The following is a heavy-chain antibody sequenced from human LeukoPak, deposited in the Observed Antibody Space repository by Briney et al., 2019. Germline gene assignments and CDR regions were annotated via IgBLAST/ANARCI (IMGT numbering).Heavy chain of an antibody. CDR2: ISGSGGST. D-gene: IGHD3-3*01. V-gene: IGHV3-23*01. CDR3: AKRSSAVLRFLEWLPNDYFDY. Sequence: PGGSLRLSCAASGFTFSSYAMSWVRQAPGKGLEWVSAISGSGGSTYYADSVKGRFTISRDNSKNTLYLQMNSLRAEDTAVYYCAKRSSAVLRFLEWLPNDYFDYWGQGTLVTVSS. J-gene: IGHJ4*02. CDR1: GFTFSSYA.